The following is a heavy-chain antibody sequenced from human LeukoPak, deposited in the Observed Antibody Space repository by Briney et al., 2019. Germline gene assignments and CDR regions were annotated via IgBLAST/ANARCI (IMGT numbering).Heavy chain of an antibody. J-gene: IGHJ3*02. V-gene: IGHV4-59*08. CDR2: SHHSGST. Sequence: SETLSLTCTVSGGSISRHYWSWIRQAPGKGLEWIGYSHHSGSTNYNSSLKSRVTISVDTSKNQFSLKLSSVTAADTAIYYCARHVTAADDAFDIWGLGTKVTVSS. D-gene: IGHD2-21*02. CDR1: GGSISRHY. CDR3: ARHVTAADDAFDI.